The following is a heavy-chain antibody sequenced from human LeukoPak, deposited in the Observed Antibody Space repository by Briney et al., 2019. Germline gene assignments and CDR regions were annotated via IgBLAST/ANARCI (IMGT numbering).Heavy chain of an antibody. D-gene: IGHD2-8*01. J-gene: IGHJ5*02. CDR2: INHSGST. V-gene: IGHV4-34*01. CDR3: ARTGYCTNGVCSERINWFDP. Sequence: SETLSLTCAVYGGSFSGYYWSWIRQPPGKGLEWIGEINHSGSTNYNPSLKSRVTISVDTSKNQFSLKLSSVTAADAAVYYCARTGYCTNGVCSERINWFDPWGQGTLVTVSS. CDR1: GGSFSGYY.